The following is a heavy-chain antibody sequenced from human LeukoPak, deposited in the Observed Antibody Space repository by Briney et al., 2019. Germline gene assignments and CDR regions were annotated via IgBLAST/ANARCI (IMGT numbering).Heavy chain of an antibody. CDR2: INHSGST. Sequence: SETLSLTCAVYGGSFSGYYWSWIRQPPGKGLEWIGEINHSGSTNYNPSLKSRVTISVDTSKNQFSLKLSSVTAADTDVYYCARKGFSGYSSGWYWFDPWGQGTLVTVSS. CDR1: GGSFSGYY. D-gene: IGHD6-19*01. V-gene: IGHV4-34*01. CDR3: ARKGFSGYSSGWYWFDP. J-gene: IGHJ5*02.